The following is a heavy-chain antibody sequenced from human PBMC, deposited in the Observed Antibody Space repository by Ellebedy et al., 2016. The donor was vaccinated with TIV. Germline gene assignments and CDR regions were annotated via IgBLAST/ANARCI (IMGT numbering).Heavy chain of an antibody. Sequence: AASVKVSCKASGYTFTSYGITWVRQAPGQGLEWMGWISAYNGNTNYAQKLQGRVTMTTDTSASTAYMELSSLRSEDTAVYYCARDGGSYSDFDYWGQGTLVTVSS. D-gene: IGHD1-26*01. CDR2: ISAYNGNT. CDR1: GYTFTSYG. CDR3: ARDGGSYSDFDY. V-gene: IGHV1-18*01. J-gene: IGHJ4*02.